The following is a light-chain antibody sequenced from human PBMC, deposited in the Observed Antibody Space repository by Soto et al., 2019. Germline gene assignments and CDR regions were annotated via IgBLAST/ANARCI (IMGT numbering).Light chain of an antibody. CDR1: QSVSSN. CDR3: QQYNNWPPPYT. J-gene: IGKJ2*01. V-gene: IGKV3-15*01. Sequence: EIVMTQSPATLSVSPGERATLSCRASQSVSSNLAWYQQKPGQAPRLLIYGASTRATGIPARFSGSGSGTGFTLTISSLQSEDFAVYYCQQYNNWPPPYTFGQGTKV. CDR2: GAS.